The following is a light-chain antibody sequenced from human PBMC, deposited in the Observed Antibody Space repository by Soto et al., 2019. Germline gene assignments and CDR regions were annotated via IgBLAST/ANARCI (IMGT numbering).Light chain of an antibody. J-gene: IGKJ1*01. V-gene: IGKV1-39*01. CDR1: QSVSSY. CDR2: TTS. CDR3: QQTSIIPWT. Sequence: DIQMTQSASSLSASVGDRVTIPCRASQSVSSYVNWYQHKPGKAPKLLIYTTSSLASGVPSRFSGSGSGTDSTLTISSLHPEDFATYYCQQTSIIPWTFGRGTKVEF.